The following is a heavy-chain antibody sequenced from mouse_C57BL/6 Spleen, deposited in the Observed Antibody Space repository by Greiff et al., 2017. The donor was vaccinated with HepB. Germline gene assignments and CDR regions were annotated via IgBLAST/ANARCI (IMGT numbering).Heavy chain of an antibody. CDR2: ISDGGSYT. J-gene: IGHJ1*03. CDR1: GFTFSSYA. Sequence: EVKLQESGGGLVKPGGSLKLSCAASGFTFSSYAMSWVRQTPEKRLEWVATISDGGSYTYYPDNVKGRFTISRDNAKNNLYLQMSHLKSEDTAMYYCARDPLITTVVAHWYFDVWGTGTTVTVSS. D-gene: IGHD1-1*01. CDR3: ARDPLITTVVAHWYFDV. V-gene: IGHV5-4*01.